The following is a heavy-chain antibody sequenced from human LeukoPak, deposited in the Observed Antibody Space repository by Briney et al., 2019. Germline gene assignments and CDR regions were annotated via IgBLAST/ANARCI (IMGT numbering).Heavy chain of an antibody. D-gene: IGHD3-10*01. CDR2: ISTSGST. J-gene: IGHJ4*02. V-gene: IGHV4-4*07. Sequence: SETLSLTCTVSGGSITTYHWSWIRQPAGKGLEWIGRISTSGSTNYNPSLKSRVTMSVDTSKNQFSLKLSSVTAADTAVYYCASDYYFGSGSYSQNFDYWGQGTLVTVSS. CDR3: ASDYYFGSGSYSQNFDY. CDR1: GGSITTYH.